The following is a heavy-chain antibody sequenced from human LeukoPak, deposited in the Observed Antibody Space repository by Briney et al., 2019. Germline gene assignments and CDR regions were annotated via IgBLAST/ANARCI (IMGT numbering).Heavy chain of an antibody. Sequence: SETLSLTCTVSGGSISSYYWSWIRQPPGKGLEWIGRIYTSGSTNYNPSLKSRVTMSVDTSKNQFSLKLSSVTAADTAVYYCARERVEMATIGRGGFDYWGQGTLVTVSS. V-gene: IGHV4-4*07. J-gene: IGHJ4*02. D-gene: IGHD5-24*01. CDR2: IYTSGST. CDR1: GGSISSYY. CDR3: ARERVEMATIGRGGFDY.